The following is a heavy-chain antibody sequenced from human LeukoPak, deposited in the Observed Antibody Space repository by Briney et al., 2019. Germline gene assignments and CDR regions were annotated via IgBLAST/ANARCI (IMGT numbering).Heavy chain of an antibody. CDR3: ARGSTWGFELSDY. V-gene: IGHV1-8*02. CDR1: GYTFTSYY. D-gene: IGHD7-27*01. Sequence: ASVKVSCKASGYTFTSYYMHWVRQATGQGLEWMGWMNPNSGNTGYAQKFQGRVTMTRNTSISTAYMELSSLRSEDTAVYYCARGSTWGFELSDYWGQGTLVTVSS. CDR2: MNPNSGNT. J-gene: IGHJ4*02.